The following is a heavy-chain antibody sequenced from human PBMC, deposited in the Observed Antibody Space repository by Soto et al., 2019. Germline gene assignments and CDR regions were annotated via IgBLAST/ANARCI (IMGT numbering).Heavy chain of an antibody. V-gene: IGHV4-39*01. D-gene: IGHD2-21*02. J-gene: IGHJ4*02. CDR3: ARRGKYCGGDCYSYVDY. CDR1: GGSISSSSYY. CDR2: IYYSGST. Sequence: TLETLSLTCTVSGGSISSSSYYWGWIRQPPGKGLEWIGSIYYSGSTYYNPSLKSRVTISVDTSKNQFSLKLSSVTAADTAVYYCARRGKYCGGDCYSYVDYWGQGTLVTVSS.